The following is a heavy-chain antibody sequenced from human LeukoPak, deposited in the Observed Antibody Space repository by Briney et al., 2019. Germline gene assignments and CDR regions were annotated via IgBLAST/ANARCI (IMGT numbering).Heavy chain of an antibody. D-gene: IGHD5-18*01. V-gene: IGHV1-46*01. Sequence: ASVKVSCKASGYTFTSYYMHWARQAPGQGLEWMGIINPSGGSTSYAQKFQGRVTMTRDMSTSIVYMELSSLRSEDTAVYYCARADGYGTAMVRDPFDYWGQGTLVTVSS. J-gene: IGHJ4*02. CDR2: INPSGGST. CDR1: GYTFTSYY. CDR3: ARADGYGTAMVRDPFDY.